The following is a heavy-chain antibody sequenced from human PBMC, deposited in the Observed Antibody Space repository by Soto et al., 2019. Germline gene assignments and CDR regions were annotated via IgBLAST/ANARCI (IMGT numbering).Heavy chain of an antibody. CDR3: ARGIAAAGPKLDY. Sequence: EVQLVESGGGLVQPGGSLRLSCAASGFTFSSYSMNWVRQAPGKGLAWVSYISSATTTIYYAASVKGRFTISRDNAKNSLYLQMNSLRADDTAVYYCARGIAAAGPKLDYWGQGTLVTVSS. D-gene: IGHD6-13*01. CDR2: ISSATTTI. CDR1: GFTFSSYS. J-gene: IGHJ4*02. V-gene: IGHV3-48*01.